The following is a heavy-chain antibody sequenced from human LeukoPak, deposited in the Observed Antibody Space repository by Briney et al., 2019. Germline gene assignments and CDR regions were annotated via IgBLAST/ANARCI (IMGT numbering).Heavy chain of an antibody. CDR2: INHSGST. J-gene: IGHJ3*02. CDR3: ASGSRLWFGELSPYAFDI. Sequence: PSETLSLTCAVYGGSFSGYYWSWIRQPPGKGLEWIGEINHSGSTNYNPSLKSRVTISVDTSKNQFSLKLSSVTAADTAVYYCASGSRLWFGELSPYAFDIWGQGTMVTVSS. V-gene: IGHV4-34*01. D-gene: IGHD3-10*01. CDR1: GGSFSGYY.